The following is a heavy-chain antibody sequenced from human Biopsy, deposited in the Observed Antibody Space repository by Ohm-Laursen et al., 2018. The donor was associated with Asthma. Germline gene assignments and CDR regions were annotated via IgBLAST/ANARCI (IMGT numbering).Heavy chain of an antibody. CDR3: ARGGYCSGVTCFPFDR. Sequence: SLRLSCSASGFSFFTYGMSWVRRAPGKGLEWVAVISDGGHSTNYADSVRGRFTVSRDDSRATLYLHLNSLTAEDTAVYFCARGGYCSGVTCFPFDRWGQGTRVSVSS. CDR2: ISDGGHST. CDR1: GFSFFTYG. D-gene: IGHD6-19*01. J-gene: IGHJ4*02. V-gene: IGHV3-23*01.